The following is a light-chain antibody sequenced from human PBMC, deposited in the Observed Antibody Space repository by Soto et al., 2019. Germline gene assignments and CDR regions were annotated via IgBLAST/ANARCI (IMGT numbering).Light chain of an antibody. CDR2: GAS. J-gene: IGKJ1*01. CDR3: QQYVTSPWT. Sequence: DIVLTQSPGTLSLSPGERATLCCRASQSVSSNYLAWYQQKPGQAPRLLIYGASSGVTGIPDRFSGSGSGTDFTLTISRLEPEDFAVYYCQQYVTSPWTFGQGTKVEIK. CDR1: QSVSSNY. V-gene: IGKV3-20*01.